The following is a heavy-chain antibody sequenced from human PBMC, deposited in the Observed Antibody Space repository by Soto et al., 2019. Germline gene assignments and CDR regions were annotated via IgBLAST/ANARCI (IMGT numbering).Heavy chain of an antibody. J-gene: IGHJ6*02. Sequence: SGGSLRLSCAASGFTFSDHYMDWVRQAPGKGLEWVGRTRNKANSYTTEYAASVKGRVTISRDDSKNSLYLQMNSLKTEDTAVYYCARAGIAAAGTYHYYYGMDVWGPGTTVTVSS. CDR3: ARAGIAAAGTYHYYYGMDV. CDR2: TRNKANSYTT. D-gene: IGHD6-13*01. V-gene: IGHV3-72*01. CDR1: GFTFSDHY.